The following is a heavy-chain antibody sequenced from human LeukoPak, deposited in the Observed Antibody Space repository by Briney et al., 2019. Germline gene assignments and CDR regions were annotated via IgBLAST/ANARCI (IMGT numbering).Heavy chain of an antibody. J-gene: IGHJ4*02. CDR2: INSDGSST. Sequence: GGSLRLSYAASGFTFSSYWMHWVRQAPGKGLVWVSRINSDGSSTSYADSVKGRFTISRDNAKNTLYLQMNSLRAEDTAVYYCAREREMATIVGSYWGQGTLVTVSS. CDR3: AREREMATIVGSY. CDR1: GFTFSSYW. D-gene: IGHD5-24*01. V-gene: IGHV3-74*01.